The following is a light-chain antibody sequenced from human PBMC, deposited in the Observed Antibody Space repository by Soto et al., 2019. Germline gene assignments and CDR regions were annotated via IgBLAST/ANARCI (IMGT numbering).Light chain of an antibody. CDR2: GAS. V-gene: IGKV3D-15*01. CDR1: QSFSSTY. J-gene: IGKJ1*01. Sequence: EMVLTQSPGTLSLSPGERATLSCRASQSFSSTYLAWYQQKPGQAPRLLIYGASSRATGIPDRFSGGGSGTEFTLTISSLQSEDFAVYYCQQYNNWPPVTFGQGTKVDIK. CDR3: QQYNNWPPVT.